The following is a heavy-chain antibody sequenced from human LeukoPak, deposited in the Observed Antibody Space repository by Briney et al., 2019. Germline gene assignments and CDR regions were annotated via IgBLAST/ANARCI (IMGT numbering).Heavy chain of an antibody. CDR2: INPNSGGT. V-gene: IGHV1-2*02. CDR3: ASWSWDIVVVPAAPDDAFDI. Sequence: ASVTVSFKASGYTFTGYYMHWVRQAPGQGLEWMGWINPNSGGTNYAQKFQGRFTMTRDTSISTAYMELSRLRSDDTAVYYCASWSWDIVVVPAAPDDAFDIWGQGTMVTVSS. D-gene: IGHD2-2*01. CDR1: GYTFTGYY. J-gene: IGHJ3*02.